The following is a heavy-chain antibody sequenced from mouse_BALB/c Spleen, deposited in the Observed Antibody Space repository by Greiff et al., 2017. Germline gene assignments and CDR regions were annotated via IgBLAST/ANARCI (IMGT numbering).Heavy chain of an antibody. CDR3: TRYYYGDFDV. V-gene: IGHV6-6*02. J-gene: IGHJ1*01. CDR1: GFTFSNYW. Sequence: EVKVVESGGGLVQPGGSMKLSCVASGFTFSNYWMNWVRQSPEKGLEWVAEIRLKSNNYATHYAESVKGRFTISRDDSKSSVYLQMNNLRAEDTGIYYCTRYYYGDFDVWGAGTTVTVSS. CDR2: IRLKSNNYAT. D-gene: IGHD1-1*01.